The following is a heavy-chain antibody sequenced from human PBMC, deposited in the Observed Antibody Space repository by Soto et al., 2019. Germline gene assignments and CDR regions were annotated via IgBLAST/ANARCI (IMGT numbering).Heavy chain of an antibody. Sequence: GESLKISCRASGYSFPTYWIGWVRQMSGKGLEWMGLFNPGSSDIIYSPSFQGQVTISADKSISTAYLQWSSLKASDTAMYYCARHRVASRVAYDIWGQGTLVAVSS. CDR3: ARHRVASRVAYDI. CDR1: GYSFPTYW. CDR2: FNPGSSDI. D-gene: IGHD2-2*01. V-gene: IGHV5-51*01. J-gene: IGHJ3*02.